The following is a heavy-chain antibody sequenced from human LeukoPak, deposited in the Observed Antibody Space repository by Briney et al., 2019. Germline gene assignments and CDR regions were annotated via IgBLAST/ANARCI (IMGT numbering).Heavy chain of an antibody. CDR3: ARGDSSGYYSMDAFDI. CDR1: GYTFTSYG. D-gene: IGHD3-22*01. Sequence: ASVKVSCKASGYTFTSYGISWVRQAPGQGLEWMGWMNPNSGNTGYAQKFQGRVTMTRNTSISTAYMELSSLRSEDTAVYYCARGDSSGYYSMDAFDIWGQGTMVTVSS. J-gene: IGHJ3*02. CDR2: MNPNSGNT. V-gene: IGHV1-8*01.